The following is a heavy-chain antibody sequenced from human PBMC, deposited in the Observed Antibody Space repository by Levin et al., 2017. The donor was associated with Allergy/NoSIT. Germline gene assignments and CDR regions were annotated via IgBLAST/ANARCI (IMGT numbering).Heavy chain of an antibody. CDR3: ARDLGDYGDYRN. J-gene: IGHJ4*02. D-gene: IGHD4-17*01. CDR1: GFTFSSYW. V-gene: IGHV3-74*01. Sequence: GGSLRLSCAASGFTFSSYWMHWVRQAPGKGLVWVSRINSDGSSTSYADSVKGRFTISRDNAKNKLYLQMNGLRAEDTAVDCCARDLGDYGDYRNWGQGTLVTVSS. CDR2: INSDGSST.